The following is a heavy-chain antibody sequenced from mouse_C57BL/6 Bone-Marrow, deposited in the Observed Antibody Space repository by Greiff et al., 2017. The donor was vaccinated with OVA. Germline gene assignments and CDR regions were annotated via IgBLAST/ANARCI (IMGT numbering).Heavy chain of an antibody. CDR2: INYDGSST. J-gene: IGHJ4*01. Sequence: EVMLVESEGGLVQPGSSMKLSCTASGFTFSDYYMAWVRQVPEKGLEWVANINYDGSSTYYLDSLKSRFIISRDNAKNILYLQMSSLKSEDTATYYCAREGTAQATHAMDYWGQGTSVTVSS. CDR3: AREGTAQATHAMDY. CDR1: GFTFSDYY. V-gene: IGHV5-16*01. D-gene: IGHD3-2*02.